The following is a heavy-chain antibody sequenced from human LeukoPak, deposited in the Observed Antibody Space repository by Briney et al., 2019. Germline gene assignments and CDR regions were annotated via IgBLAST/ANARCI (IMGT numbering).Heavy chain of an antibody. D-gene: IGHD6-13*01. J-gene: IGHJ4*02. Sequence: GGSLRLSCAASGFTVSSNYMSWVCQAPGKGLEWVSVIYSGGSTYYADSVEGRFTISRDNSKNTLYLQMNSLRAEDTAVYYCARGIAAAGGIDYWGQGTLVTVSS. CDR3: ARGIAAAGGIDY. CDR2: IYSGGST. CDR1: GFTVSSNY. V-gene: IGHV3-53*01.